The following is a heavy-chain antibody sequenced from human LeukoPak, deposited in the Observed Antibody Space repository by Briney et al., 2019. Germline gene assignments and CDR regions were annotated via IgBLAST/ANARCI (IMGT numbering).Heavy chain of an antibody. CDR3: ARDSGVTRHIYY. J-gene: IGHJ4*02. Sequence: GGSLRLSCAASGFTVNNNFMSWVRQAPGKGREWVSVIYSGGSTYYADSVRGRFTISRDNSKNTLYLQMNSLRADDTAVYFCARDSGVTRHIYYGGQGTQVTVSS. V-gene: IGHV3-53*01. CDR2: IYSGGST. CDR1: GFTVNNNF. D-gene: IGHD3-10*01.